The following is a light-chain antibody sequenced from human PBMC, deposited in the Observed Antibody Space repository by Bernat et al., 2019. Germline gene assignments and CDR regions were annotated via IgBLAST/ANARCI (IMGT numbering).Light chain of an antibody. CDR1: QTIGSW. Sequence: DIQMTQSPSTLSASVGDRVTITCRASQTIGSWLAWYQQKPGKAPKLLIYRASSLDTGVPSRFSGSGSGTEFTLTITNVEPEDIAVYYCQHRGNWPLYTFGQGTKLEIK. V-gene: IGKV1-5*03. CDR3: QHRGNWPLYT. CDR2: RAS. J-gene: IGKJ2*01.